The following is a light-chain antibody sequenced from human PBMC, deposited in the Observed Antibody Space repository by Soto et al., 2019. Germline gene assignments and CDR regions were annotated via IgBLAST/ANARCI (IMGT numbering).Light chain of an antibody. Sequence: EIVLTQSPGTLSLSPGERATLSCRASQSVSSSYLAWYQQKPGQAPRLLIYGASSSATGIPDRFSGSGSGTDVTLTISRLEPEEFAVYYCQQYDSSPLTFGGGTKVEIK. CDR2: GAS. CDR3: QQYDSSPLT. CDR1: QSVSSSY. J-gene: IGKJ4*01. V-gene: IGKV3-20*01.